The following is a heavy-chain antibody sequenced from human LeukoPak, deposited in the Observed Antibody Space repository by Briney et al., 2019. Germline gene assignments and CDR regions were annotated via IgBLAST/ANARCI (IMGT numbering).Heavy chain of an antibody. CDR1: GFTLSGYE. CDR2: IIGRGSTI. CDR3: ARGGSSSWYRYYFDY. Sequence: GGSLRHSCAASGFTLSGYEMNWVRQAAGKGLEGVSYIIGRGSTIYYADSVNGRFTISRDNAKNSLYLQMNSLRAEDKAVYYCARGGSSSWYRYYFDYWGQGTLVTVSS. D-gene: IGHD6-13*01. J-gene: IGHJ4*02. V-gene: IGHV3-48*03.